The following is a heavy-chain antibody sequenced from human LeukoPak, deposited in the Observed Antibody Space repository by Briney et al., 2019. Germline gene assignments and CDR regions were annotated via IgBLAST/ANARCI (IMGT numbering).Heavy chain of an antibody. D-gene: IGHD1-26*01. CDR2: INTYNGNT. V-gene: IGHV1-18*01. CDR1: GYTSTNYG. CDR3: ARDLVDGVGAPGAY. J-gene: IGHJ4*02. Sequence: GASVKVSCKASGYTSTNYGITWMRQAPGQGLEWMGWINTYNGNTNYAQKLQGRVTITTDTSTSTAYMELRSLRSDDTAVFYCARDLVDGVGAPGAYWGQGALVTVSS.